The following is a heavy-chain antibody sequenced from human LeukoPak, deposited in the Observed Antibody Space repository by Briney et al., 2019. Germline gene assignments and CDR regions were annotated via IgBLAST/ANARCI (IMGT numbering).Heavy chain of an antibody. J-gene: IGHJ4*02. CDR3: ARDRVAGEPKDY. D-gene: IGHD6-19*01. V-gene: IGHV4-38-2*02. CDR1: GYSISSGYY. CDR2: IYHSGST. Sequence: PSETLSLTCTVSGYSISSGYYWGWIRQPPGKGLEWIGSIYHSGSTYYNPSLKSRVTISVDTSKNQFSLKLSSVTAADTAVYYCARDRVAGEPKDYWGQGTLVTVSS.